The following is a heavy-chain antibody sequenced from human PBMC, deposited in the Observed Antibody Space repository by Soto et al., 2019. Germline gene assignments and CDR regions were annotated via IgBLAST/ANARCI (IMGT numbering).Heavy chain of an antibody. V-gene: IGHV3-20*04. CDR1: GFTFDDYG. J-gene: IGHJ4*02. D-gene: IGHD2-8*01. Sequence: GSLRLSCAASGFTFDDYGMSWVRQAPGKGLEWVSGINWNGGSTGYADSVKGRFTISRDNAKNSLYLQMNSLRAEDTALYYCARDVYCTNGVCYAGYFDYWGQGTLVTVSS. CDR3: ARDVYCTNGVCYAGYFDY. CDR2: INWNGGST.